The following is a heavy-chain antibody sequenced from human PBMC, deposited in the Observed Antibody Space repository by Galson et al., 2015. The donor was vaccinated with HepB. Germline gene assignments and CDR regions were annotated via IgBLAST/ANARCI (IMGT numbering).Heavy chain of an antibody. CDR1: GFIFRSYG. Sequence: SLRLSCAGSGFIFRSYGIHWVRQAPGKGLEWLAVIYSDGSNKYYADSVKGRFTISRDNPKNTLYLQMTSLRAEDTAVYYCARDRWSGGDCLDHWGQGTLVTVSS. CDR2: IYSDGSNK. V-gene: IGHV3-33*01. D-gene: IGHD2-21*02. CDR3: ARDRWSGGDCLDH. J-gene: IGHJ4*02.